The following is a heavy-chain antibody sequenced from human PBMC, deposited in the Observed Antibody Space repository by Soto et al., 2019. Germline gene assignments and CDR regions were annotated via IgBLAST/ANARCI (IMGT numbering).Heavy chain of an antibody. D-gene: IGHD5-12*01. Sequence: LSVTCTVSGGSVSSGDYFWSWIRQPPGKGLEWIGYIYDSGSSYYNPSLKSRVTMSVDTSKNQFSLKLRSVTAADTAMYYCAREKGYISGPKNFDSWGQGTLVTVSS. CDR1: GGSVSSGDYF. CDR2: IYDSGSS. V-gene: IGHV4-30-4*01. CDR3: AREKGYISGPKNFDS. J-gene: IGHJ4*02.